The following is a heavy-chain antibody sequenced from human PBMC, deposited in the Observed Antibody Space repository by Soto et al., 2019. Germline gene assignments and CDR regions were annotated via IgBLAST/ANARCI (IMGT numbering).Heavy chain of an antibody. CDR3: ARDPGRGYSYTQYYYYGMDV. Sequence: GSLRLSCAASGFTFSSYEMNWVRQAPGKGLEWVSYISSSGSTIYYADSVKGRFTISRDNAKNSLYLQMNSLRAEDTAVYYRARDPGRGYSYTQYYYYGMDVWGQGTTVTVSS. D-gene: IGHD5-18*01. J-gene: IGHJ6*02. CDR2: ISSSGSTI. V-gene: IGHV3-48*03. CDR1: GFTFSSYE.